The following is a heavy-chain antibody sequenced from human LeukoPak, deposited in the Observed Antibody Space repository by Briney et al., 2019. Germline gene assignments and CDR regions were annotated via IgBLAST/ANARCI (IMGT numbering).Heavy chain of an antibody. CDR1: GGSISSGDYY. J-gene: IGHJ5*02. CDR2: IYYSGST. V-gene: IGHV4-30-4*01. D-gene: IGHD2-2*01. Sequence: SETLSLTCTVSGGSISSGDYYWSWIRQPPGKGLEWIGYIYYSGSTNYNPSLKSRVTISVDTSKNQFSLKLSSVTAADTAVYYCARAYCSSTSCYVNWFDPWGQGTLVTVSS. CDR3: ARAYCSSTSCYVNWFDP.